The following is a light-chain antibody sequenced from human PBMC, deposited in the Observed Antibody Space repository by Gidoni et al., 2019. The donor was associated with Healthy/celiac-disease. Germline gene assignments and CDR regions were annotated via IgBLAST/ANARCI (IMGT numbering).Light chain of an antibody. V-gene: IGKV3-11*01. Sequence: EIVLTQSPATLSLSPGEGATLSCRASQSVSSYLAWYQQKPGQAPRLLIYDASNRATGIPARFSGSGSGTDFTLTISSLAPEDFAVYYCQQRSNWLTFGGGTKVEIK. CDR2: DAS. J-gene: IGKJ4*01. CDR3: QQRSNWLT. CDR1: QSVSSY.